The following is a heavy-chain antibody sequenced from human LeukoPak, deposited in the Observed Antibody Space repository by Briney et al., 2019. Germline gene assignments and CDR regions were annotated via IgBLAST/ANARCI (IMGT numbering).Heavy chain of an antibody. CDR3: ARDLFSPVVVPAANDAFDI. V-gene: IGHV3-11*01. J-gene: IGHJ3*02. CDR1: GFTFSDYY. Sequence: GGSLRLSCAASGFTFSDYYMSWIRQAPETGLEWLSYTSPSGGTIYYTDSVKGRFTMSRDNTQNALYLEMNSLRAEDTAVYYCARDLFSPVVVPAANDAFDIWGQGTMVTVSS. D-gene: IGHD2-2*01. CDR2: TSPSGGTI.